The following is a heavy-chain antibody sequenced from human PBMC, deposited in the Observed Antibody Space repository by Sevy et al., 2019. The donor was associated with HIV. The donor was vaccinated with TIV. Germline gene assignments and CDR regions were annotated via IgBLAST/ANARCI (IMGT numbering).Heavy chain of an antibody. Sequence: GGSLRLSCAASGFTFSSYAMSWVRQAPGKGLEWVSGISGSCYSTYYADSVKGRFTISRDNSKNTLYLQMNSLRAEDTAVYYCAKERGVPWGAYYFDYWGQGTLVTVSS. J-gene: IGHJ4*02. D-gene: IGHD1-1*01. CDR1: GFTFSSYA. CDR2: ISGSCYST. CDR3: AKERGVPWGAYYFDY. V-gene: IGHV3-23*01.